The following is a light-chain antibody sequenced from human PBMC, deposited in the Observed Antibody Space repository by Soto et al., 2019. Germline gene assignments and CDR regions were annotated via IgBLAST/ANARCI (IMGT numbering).Light chain of an antibody. V-gene: IGLV2-23*02. CDR2: DVT. Sequence: QSVLAQPASVSGSPGQSITISCTGTSSDIGRYNLVSWYQQYPGKAPKLVIYDVTKRPSGVSDRFSASKSGNTASLTISGLQDEDEADYYCCSHAGRGSVLFGGGTKLTVL. J-gene: IGLJ2*01. CDR3: CSHAGRGSVL. CDR1: SSDIGRYNL.